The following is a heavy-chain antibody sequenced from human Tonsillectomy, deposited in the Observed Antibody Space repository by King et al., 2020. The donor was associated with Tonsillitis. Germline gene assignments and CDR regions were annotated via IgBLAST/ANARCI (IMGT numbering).Heavy chain of an antibody. V-gene: IGHV4-39*02. D-gene: IGHD3-3*01. Sequence: QLQLQESGPGLVKPSETLSLTCTVSGGSISSSDYYWGWIRQPPGKGLEWIGSIYYSGYTDYNPSLKSRVSISVDTSKNHFSLKMSSVTAADTAVYYCEKSITIFGVVSDYWGQGPPVTVSS. CDR3: EKSITIFGVVSDY. CDR2: IYYSGYT. J-gene: IGHJ4*02. CDR1: GGSISSSDYY.